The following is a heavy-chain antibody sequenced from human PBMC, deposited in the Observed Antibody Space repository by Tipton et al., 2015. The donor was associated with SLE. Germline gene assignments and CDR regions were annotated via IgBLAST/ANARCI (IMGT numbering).Heavy chain of an antibody. V-gene: IGHV1-69*05. Sequence: QSGPEVKKPGSSVKVSCKASGGTFSSYAISWVRQAPGQGLEWMGGIIPIFGTANYAQKFQGRVTITTDESTSTAYMELSSLRSEDTAVYYCARAAETTGYCGGDCYLQHWGQGTLVTVSS. CDR2: IIPIFGTA. CDR1: GGTFSSYA. J-gene: IGHJ1*01. CDR3: ARAAETTGYCGGDCYLQH. D-gene: IGHD2-21*01.